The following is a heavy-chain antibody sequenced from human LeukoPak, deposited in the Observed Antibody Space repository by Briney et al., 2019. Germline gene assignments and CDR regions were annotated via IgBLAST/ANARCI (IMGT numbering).Heavy chain of an antibody. Sequence: PSETLSLTCAVYGGSFSGYYWSWIRQPPGKGLEWIGEINHSGSTNYNPSLKSRVTISVDTSKNQFSLKLSSVTAADTAVYYCARVRRNYDILTGYYLFWFDPWGQGTLVTVSS. J-gene: IGHJ5*02. CDR3: ARVRRNYDILTGYYLFWFDP. CDR2: INHSGST. D-gene: IGHD3-9*01. CDR1: GGSFSGYY. V-gene: IGHV4-34*01.